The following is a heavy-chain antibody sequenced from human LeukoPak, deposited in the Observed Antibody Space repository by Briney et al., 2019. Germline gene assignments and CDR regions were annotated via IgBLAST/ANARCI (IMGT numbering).Heavy chain of an antibody. CDR2: IYCSGST. D-gene: IGHD5-12*01. Sequence: PSETLSLTCTVSGGSISSYYWSWIRQPPGKGLEWIGYIYCSGSTNYNPSLKSRVTISVDTSKNQFSLKLSSVTAADTAVYYCARGGGYLYYFDYWGQGTLVTVSS. J-gene: IGHJ4*02. CDR1: GGSISSYY. CDR3: ARGGGYLYYFDY. V-gene: IGHV4-59*01.